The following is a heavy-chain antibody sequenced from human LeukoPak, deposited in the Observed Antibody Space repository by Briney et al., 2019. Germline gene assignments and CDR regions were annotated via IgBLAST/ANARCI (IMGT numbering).Heavy chain of an antibody. CDR3: ARGGYSSAEGPLGY. V-gene: IGHV3-64*01. CDR1: GFTFSSFS. D-gene: IGHD6-19*01. CDR2: ISSDGGST. J-gene: IGHJ1*01. Sequence: GTSLRLSCAASGFTFSSFSMHWVRQAPGKGLQCVSVISSDGGSTYYANSVKGRFTISRDNSKNTLYLQMGSLRAEDMAVYYCARGGYSSAEGPLGYWGQGTLVTVSS.